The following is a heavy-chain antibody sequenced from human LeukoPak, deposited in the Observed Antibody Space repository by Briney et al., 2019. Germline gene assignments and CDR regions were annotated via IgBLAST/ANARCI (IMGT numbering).Heavy chain of an antibody. CDR1: GFNFSDSR. V-gene: IGHV3-7*04. CDR3: VRGDWYSES. J-gene: IGHJ4*02. CDR2: INRDGTEK. Sequence: GGSLRLSCATSGFNFSDSRMTWVRQAPGKGLQWVANINRDGTEKHFLDSVEGRFTISRDNAKKSLYLLMNSLRPQDTAVYFCVRGDWYSESWGQGTLVTVSS. D-gene: IGHD2-21*01.